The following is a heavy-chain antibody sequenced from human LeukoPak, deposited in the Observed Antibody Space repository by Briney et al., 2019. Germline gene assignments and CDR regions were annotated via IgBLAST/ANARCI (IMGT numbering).Heavy chain of an antibody. Sequence: PGGSLRLSCPASGFTFSSLSMNWVRQAPGKGLEWVSSISSSSSYIYYADSVKGRFHISRDNAKNSLYLQMNSLRAEDTAVYYCARDSVVGAQYYFDYWGQGTLVTVSS. D-gene: IGHD1-26*01. J-gene: IGHJ4*02. CDR2: ISSSSSYI. V-gene: IGHV3-21*01. CDR1: GFTFSSLS. CDR3: ARDSVVGAQYYFDY.